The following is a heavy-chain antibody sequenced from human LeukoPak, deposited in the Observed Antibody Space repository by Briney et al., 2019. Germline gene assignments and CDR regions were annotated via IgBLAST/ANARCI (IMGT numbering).Heavy chain of an antibody. CDR2: IKKDGSET. V-gene: IGHV3-7*01. CDR3: VRDKIMGATKFDS. Sequence: PGGSLRLSCAASGFTFSSYWMSWVRQAPGKGLEWVAIIKKDGSETHYVDAVEGRFTISRDNAKNSLYLQMNSLRAEDTAVYYCVRDKIMGATKFDSWGQGTQVTVSS. CDR1: GFTFSSYW. J-gene: IGHJ4*02. D-gene: IGHD1-26*01.